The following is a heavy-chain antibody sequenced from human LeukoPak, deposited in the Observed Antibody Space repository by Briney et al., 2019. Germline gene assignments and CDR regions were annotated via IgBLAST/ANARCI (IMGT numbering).Heavy chain of an antibody. Sequence: ASVKVSCKASGYTFTSYGISWVRQAPGHGLEWMGWISAYNGNTNYGRKLQGRVTLTTDTFTSTAYMELRSLRSDDTAVYYCARDRVFRGNYYDSSGYYRDAWFDPWGQGTLVTVSS. V-gene: IGHV1-18*01. CDR3: ARDRVFRGNYYDSSGYYRDAWFDP. CDR2: ISAYNGNT. CDR1: GYTFTSYG. D-gene: IGHD3-22*01. J-gene: IGHJ5*02.